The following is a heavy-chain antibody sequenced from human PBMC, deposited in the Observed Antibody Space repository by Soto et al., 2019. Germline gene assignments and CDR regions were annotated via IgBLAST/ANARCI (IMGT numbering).Heavy chain of an antibody. CDR3: ARDQNSSGYLDY. CDR1: GGSISSHY. Sequence: TLSLTCTVSGGSISSHYWSWIRQPPGKGLEWIGYIYYSGFTDYNPSLKSRVTISEDTSKNQFSLRLTSVTAADTAVYYCARDQNSSGYLDYWGQGILVTVSS. J-gene: IGHJ4*02. D-gene: IGHD3-22*01. V-gene: IGHV4-59*11. CDR2: IYYSGFT.